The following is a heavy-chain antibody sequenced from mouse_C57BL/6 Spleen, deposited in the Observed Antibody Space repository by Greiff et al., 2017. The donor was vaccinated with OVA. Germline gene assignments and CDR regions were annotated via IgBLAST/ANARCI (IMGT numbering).Heavy chain of an antibody. CDR2: INPNNGGT. V-gene: IGHV1-22*01. J-gene: IGHJ1*03. CDR1: GYTFTDYN. Sequence: VQLQQSGPELVKPGASVKMSCKASGYTFTDYNMHWVKQSHGKSLEWIGYINPNNGGTSYNQKFKGKATLTVNKSSSTAYMELRRLTSEDSAVYYCSLYGNYVGYFDVWGTGTTVTVSS. CDR3: SLYGNYVGYFDV. D-gene: IGHD2-1*01.